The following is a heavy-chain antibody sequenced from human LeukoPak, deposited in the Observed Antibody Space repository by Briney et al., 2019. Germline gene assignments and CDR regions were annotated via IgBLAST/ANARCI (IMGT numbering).Heavy chain of an antibody. CDR1: GFTFSSYG. Sequence: GGSLRLSCAASGFTFSSYGMHWVRQAPGKGLEWVAVISYDGSNKYYADSVKGRFTISRDNSKNTLYLQMNSLRAEDTAVYYGAKPSRQVLGYCSSTSCSHFDYWGQGTLVTVSS. CDR2: ISYDGSNK. J-gene: IGHJ4*02. CDR3: AKPSRQVLGYCSSTSCSHFDY. D-gene: IGHD2-2*01. V-gene: IGHV3-30*18.